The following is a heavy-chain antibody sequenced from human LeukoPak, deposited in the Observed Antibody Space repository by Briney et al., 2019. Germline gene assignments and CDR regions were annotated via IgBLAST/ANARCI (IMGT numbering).Heavy chain of an antibody. CDR3: ARASERGYSYGP. V-gene: IGHV1-18*01. Sequence: ASVKVSCKASGYTFTSYGISWVRQAPGQGLEWMGWISAYNGNTNYAQKLQGRVTMTTDTSTSTAYMELSRLRSDDTAVYYCARASERGYSYGPWGQGTLVTVSS. D-gene: IGHD5-18*01. J-gene: IGHJ4*02. CDR1: GYTFTSYG. CDR2: ISAYNGNT.